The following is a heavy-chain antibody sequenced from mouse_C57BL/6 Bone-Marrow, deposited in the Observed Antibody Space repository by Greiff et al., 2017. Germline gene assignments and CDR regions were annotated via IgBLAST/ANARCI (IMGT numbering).Heavy chain of an antibody. J-gene: IGHJ4*01. CDR3: VKAYGNYEIDYAMDY. Sequence: EVMLVESGGGLVQPGASLRLSCAASGFTFTDYYMSWVRQPPGKAPEWLALIRNKANGYTTEYTASVKGRFTISRDNSQNILYLQMNTLMAEDSATYYCVKAYGNYEIDYAMDYWGQGTSVTVSS. CDR1: GFTFTDYY. V-gene: IGHV7-4*01. CDR2: IRNKANGYTT. D-gene: IGHD2-1*01.